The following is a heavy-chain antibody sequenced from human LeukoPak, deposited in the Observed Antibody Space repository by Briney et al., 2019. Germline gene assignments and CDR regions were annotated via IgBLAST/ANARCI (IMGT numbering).Heavy chain of an antibody. V-gene: IGHV1-2*02. CDR1: GYTFTGYY. D-gene: IGHD1-26*01. CDR2: INPNSGGT. Sequence: ASVKVSCKASGYTFTGYYMHWVRQAPGQGLEWMGWINPNSGGTNYAQKFQGRVTMTRDTSISTAYMELSRLRSDDTAVYYCARNGSGELRGGYNWFDPWGQGTLVTVSS. J-gene: IGHJ5*02. CDR3: ARNGSGELRGGYNWFDP.